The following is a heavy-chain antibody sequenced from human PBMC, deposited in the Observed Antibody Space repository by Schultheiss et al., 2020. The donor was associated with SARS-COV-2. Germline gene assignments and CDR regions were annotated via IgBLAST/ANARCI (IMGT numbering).Heavy chain of an antibody. CDR2: ISYDGSNK. J-gene: IGHJ4*02. CDR3: ARDPISLEAGTSRRYYFDY. V-gene: IGHV3-30*07. CDR1: GFTFSSYA. Sequence: GGSLRLSCAASGFTFSSYAMHWVRQAPGKGLEWVAVISYDGSNKYYADSVKGRFTISRDNSKNTLYLQMNSLRAEDTAVYYCARDPISLEAGTSRRYYFDYWGQGTLVTVSS. D-gene: IGHD3-10*01.